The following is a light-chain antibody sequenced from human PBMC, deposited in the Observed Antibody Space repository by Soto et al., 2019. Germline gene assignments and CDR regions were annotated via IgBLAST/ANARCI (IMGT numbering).Light chain of an antibody. CDR2: DVN. CDR1: SSDVGGYNY. CDR3: GSFAGTFVV. Sequence: QSALTQPRSVSGSPGQSVTISCTGTSSDVGGYNYVSWYQQHPGKVPKLMIYDVNKRPSGVPDRFSGSKSGNTASLTISGHQAEDEADYYCGSFAGTFVVFGGGTKLTVL. J-gene: IGLJ2*01. V-gene: IGLV2-11*01.